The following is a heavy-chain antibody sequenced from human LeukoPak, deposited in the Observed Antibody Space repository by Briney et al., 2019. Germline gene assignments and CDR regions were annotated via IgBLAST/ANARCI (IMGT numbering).Heavy chain of an antibody. CDR2: IIPNSGGT. Sequence: ASVKVSCKASGYTFTSYGISWVRQAPGQGLEWMGGIIPNSGGTNYAQKFQGRVTMTRDTSISTAYMELSRLGSDDTAVYYCARVHYDILTGGRWFDPWGQGTLVTVSS. J-gene: IGHJ5*02. D-gene: IGHD3-9*01. CDR1: GYTFTSYG. V-gene: IGHV1-2*02. CDR3: ARVHYDILTGGRWFDP.